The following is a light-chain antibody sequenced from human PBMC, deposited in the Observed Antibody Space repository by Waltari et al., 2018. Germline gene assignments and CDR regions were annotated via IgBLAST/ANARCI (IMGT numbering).Light chain of an antibody. V-gene: IGLV2-14*03. CDR1: NSDVGGYDY. J-gene: IGLJ2*01. CDR2: DVR. CDR3: SSYTSSSTNVL. Sequence: QSALTQPASVSASPGQSITVSCTGTNSDVGGYDYVSWYQQHPGKAPKLMIYDVRHRPSGVSSRYSGSKSGNTASLTISGLQAEDEADYYCSSYTSSSTNVLFGGGTKLTVL.